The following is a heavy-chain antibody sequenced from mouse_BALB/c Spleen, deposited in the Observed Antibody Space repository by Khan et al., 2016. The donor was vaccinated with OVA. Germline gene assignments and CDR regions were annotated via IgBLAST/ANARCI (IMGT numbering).Heavy chain of an antibody. CDR2: ISSGGST. Sequence: EVELVESGGGLVKPGGSLKLSCAASGFTFSNYAMSWVRQTPEKRLEWVASISSGGSTYYPDSVMGRFTISRDNARNILYLQMSSLRSEDTAMYYCTRDYWFTYWGQGTLVTVSA. CDR3: TRDYWFTY. CDR1: GFTFSNYA. V-gene: IGHV5-6-5*01. J-gene: IGHJ3*01.